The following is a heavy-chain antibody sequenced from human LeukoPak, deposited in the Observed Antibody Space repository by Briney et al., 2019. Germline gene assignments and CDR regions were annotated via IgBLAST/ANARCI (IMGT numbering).Heavy chain of an antibody. CDR2: IYYSGST. D-gene: IGHD4-17*01. V-gene: IGHV4-31*03. CDR1: GGSISSGGYY. Sequence: SETLSLTCTVSGGSISSGGYYWSWIRQHPGKGLEWIGYIYYSGSTYYNPSLKSRVTILVDTSKNQFSLKLSSVTAADTAVYYCARELGSVDYGDYGGNWFDPWGQGTLVTVSS. CDR3: ARELGSVDYGDYGGNWFDP. J-gene: IGHJ5*02.